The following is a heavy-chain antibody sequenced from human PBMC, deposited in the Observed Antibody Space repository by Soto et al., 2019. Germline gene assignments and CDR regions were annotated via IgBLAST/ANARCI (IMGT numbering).Heavy chain of an antibody. V-gene: IGHV3-33*01. Sequence: GGSLRLSCAASGFTFSSYGMHWVRQAPGKGLEWVAVIWYDGSNKYYADSVKGRFTISRDNSKNTLYLQMNSLRAEDTAVYYCARDRIAAAGTLDFFRFYYGMDVWGQGTTVTVSS. CDR1: GFTFSSYG. CDR2: IWYDGSNK. J-gene: IGHJ6*02. CDR3: ARDRIAAAGTLDFFRFYYGMDV. D-gene: IGHD6-13*01.